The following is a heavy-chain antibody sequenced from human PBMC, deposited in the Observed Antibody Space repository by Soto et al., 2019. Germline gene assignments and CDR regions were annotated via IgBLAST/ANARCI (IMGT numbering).Heavy chain of an antibody. D-gene: IGHD4-4*01. V-gene: IGHV1-18*01. J-gene: IGHJ6*02. CDR3: ARDFPGVTTVSLPRYHYYSMDV. Sequence: ASVKVSCKASGYTFTSYGISWVRQAPGQGLEWMGWISAYNGNTNYAQKLQGRVTMTTDTSTSTAYMELRSLRSDDTAVYYCARDFPGVTTVSLPRYHYYSMDVWGQGTTVTVSS. CDR1: GYTFTSYG. CDR2: ISAYNGNT.